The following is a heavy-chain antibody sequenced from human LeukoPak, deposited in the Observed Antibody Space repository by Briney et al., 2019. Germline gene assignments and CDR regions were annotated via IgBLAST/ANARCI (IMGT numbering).Heavy chain of an antibody. Sequence: PGGSLRLSCAASGFTVSSNYMSWVRQAPGKGLEWVSVIYSGGSTYYADSVKGRFTISRDNAKNSLYLQMNSLRAEDTAVYYCARFQWELHGYPNFDYWGQGTLVTVSS. CDR2: IYSGGST. CDR3: ARFQWELHGYPNFDY. CDR1: GFTVSSNY. J-gene: IGHJ4*02. D-gene: IGHD1-26*01. V-gene: IGHV3-66*01.